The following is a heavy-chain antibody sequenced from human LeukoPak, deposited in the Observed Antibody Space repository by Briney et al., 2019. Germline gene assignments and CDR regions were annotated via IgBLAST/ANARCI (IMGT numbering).Heavy chain of an antibody. V-gene: IGHV4-39*01. CDR1: GGSISSTSYY. Sequence: KPSETLSLTCTVSGGSISSTSYYWGWIRQPPGKGLEWIESIYYSGSTYYNPSLKSRVTISVDTSKNEFSLKLSSVTAADTAVYYCATIDYYDSSGYKYSFDYWGQGTLVTVSS. J-gene: IGHJ4*02. CDR3: ATIDYYDSSGYKYSFDY. D-gene: IGHD3-22*01. CDR2: IYYSGST.